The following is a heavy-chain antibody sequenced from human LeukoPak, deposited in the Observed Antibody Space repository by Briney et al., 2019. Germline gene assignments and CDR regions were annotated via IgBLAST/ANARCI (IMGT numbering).Heavy chain of an antibody. J-gene: IGHJ4*01. CDR2: INPNSGGT. CDR3: ARSSQTVAGYYFDY. D-gene: IGHD6-19*01. CDR1: GYTFTGYY. Sequence: GASVKVSCKASGYTFTGYYMHWVRQAPGQGLEWMGWINPNSGGTNYAQKFQGRVTMTRDTSISTAYMELSRLRSDDTAVYYCARSSQTVAGYYFDYWGQEPWSPSPQ. V-gene: IGHV1-2*02.